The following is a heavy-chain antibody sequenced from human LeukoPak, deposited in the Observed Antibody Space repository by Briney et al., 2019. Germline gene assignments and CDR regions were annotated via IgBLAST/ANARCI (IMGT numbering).Heavy chain of an antibody. V-gene: IGHV3-7*01. D-gene: IGHD3-22*01. J-gene: IGHJ4*02. CDR1: GFTLSSYW. Sequence: GGSLRLSCAASGFTLSSYWMSWVRQAPGKGLEWVANIKEDGSEKYYVDSVKGRFTISRDNGKNSLYLQMNSLRAEDTAVYYCARTLAARHTSGYIDYWGQGTLVTVSS. CDR3: ARTLAARHTSGYIDY. CDR2: IKEDGSEK.